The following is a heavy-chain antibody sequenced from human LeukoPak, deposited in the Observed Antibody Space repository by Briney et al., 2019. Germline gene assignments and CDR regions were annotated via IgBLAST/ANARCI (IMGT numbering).Heavy chain of an antibody. Sequence: GASVKVSCKASGYTFTGYYMHWVRQAPGQGLEWMGWINPNSGGTNYAQKFQGRVTMTRDTSISTAYMELSRLRSDDTAVYYCAVDYYDSSGYPRYYFDYWGQGTLVTVSS. CDR1: GYTFTGYY. CDR2: INPNSGGT. V-gene: IGHV1-2*02. CDR3: AVDYYDSSGYPRYYFDY. D-gene: IGHD3-22*01. J-gene: IGHJ4*02.